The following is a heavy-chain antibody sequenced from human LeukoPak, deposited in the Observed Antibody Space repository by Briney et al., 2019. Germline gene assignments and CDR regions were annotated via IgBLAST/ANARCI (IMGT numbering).Heavy chain of an antibody. CDR2: ISSSGSTI. CDR1: GFTFSDYY. V-gene: IGHV3-11*01. Sequence: GGSLRLSCAASGFTFSDYYMSWIRQAPGKGLEWVSYISSSGSTIYYADSVKGRFTISRDNAKNSLYLQMNSLRAEDTAVYYCARRHCSGGSCYVGFDYWGQGTLVTVSS. D-gene: IGHD2-15*01. CDR3: ARRHCSGGSCYVGFDY. J-gene: IGHJ4*02.